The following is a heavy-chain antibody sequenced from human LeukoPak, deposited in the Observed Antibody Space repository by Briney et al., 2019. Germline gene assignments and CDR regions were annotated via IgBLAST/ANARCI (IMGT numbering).Heavy chain of an antibody. CDR3: AKRGIVIRGVLIIGFHKEAYYFDY. CDR2: ISESGGST. Sequence: PGGPLRLSCVVSGITLSNYAMSWVRQAPGKGLEWVSGISESGGSTKYADSVKGRFTISRDNSLNTVYLQMNSLRAEDTAVYFCAKRGIVIRGVLIIGFHKEAYYFDYWGQGILVTVSS. CDR1: GITLSNYA. V-gene: IGHV3-23*01. D-gene: IGHD3-10*01. J-gene: IGHJ4*02.